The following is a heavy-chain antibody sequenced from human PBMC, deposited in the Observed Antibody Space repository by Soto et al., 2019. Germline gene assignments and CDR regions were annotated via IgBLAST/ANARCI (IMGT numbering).Heavy chain of an antibody. Sequence: EAQLVESGGGLVQPGRSLRLSCVASGFTFDDYAIHWVRQAPGKGLECVSGISWNGAATGYADSMKGRFTISKENAKNSLYLQMSSLRTEDTAIYYCANLPLYGSGFDCWGQGTLVTVSS. CDR2: ISWNGAAT. V-gene: IGHV3-9*01. J-gene: IGHJ4*02. CDR3: ANLPLYGSGFDC. CDR1: GFTFDDYA. D-gene: IGHD3-10*01.